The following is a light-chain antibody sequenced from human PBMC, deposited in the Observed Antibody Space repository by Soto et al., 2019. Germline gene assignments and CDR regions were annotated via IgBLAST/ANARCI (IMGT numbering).Light chain of an antibody. CDR2: TAS. Sequence: KNYRASQNIKNYLSWYQQKPGKAPKLLIYTASSLQSGVPSRFSGSGFGPDISLIIDSLQPEDFASYYCRQSYSTPGTFRRGTKVDI. CDR3: RQSYSTPGT. J-gene: IGKJ1*01. CDR1: QNIKNY. V-gene: IGKV1-39*01.